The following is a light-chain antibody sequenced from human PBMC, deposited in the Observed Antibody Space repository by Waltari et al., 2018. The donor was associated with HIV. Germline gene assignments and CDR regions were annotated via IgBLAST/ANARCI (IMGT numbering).Light chain of an antibody. CDR1: KLGDKY. CDR2: QNI. Sequence: SYELTQPPSVSVSPGQTASIPCSGGKLGDKYACWYQQKPGQSPVLVIYQNIKRPSGVPERFSGSNSGNTATLTISGTQAMDEADYYCQAWDSSTHVVFGGGTKLTVL. J-gene: IGLJ2*01. CDR3: QAWDSSTHVV. V-gene: IGLV3-1*01.